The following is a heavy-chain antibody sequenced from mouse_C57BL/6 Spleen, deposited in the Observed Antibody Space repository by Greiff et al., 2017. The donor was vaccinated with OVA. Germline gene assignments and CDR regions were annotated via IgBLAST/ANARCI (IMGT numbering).Heavy chain of an antibody. D-gene: IGHD4-1*01. CDR2: INPNNGGT. CDR3: AREAGTPLDY. CDR1: GYTFTDYY. J-gene: IGHJ2*01. V-gene: IGHV1-26*01. Sequence: VQLQQSGPELVKPGASVKISCKASGYTFTDYYMNWVKQSHGKSLEWIGDINPNNGGTSYNQKFKGKATLTVDKSSSTAYMELRSLTSEDSAVYYCAREAGTPLDYWGQGTTLTVSS.